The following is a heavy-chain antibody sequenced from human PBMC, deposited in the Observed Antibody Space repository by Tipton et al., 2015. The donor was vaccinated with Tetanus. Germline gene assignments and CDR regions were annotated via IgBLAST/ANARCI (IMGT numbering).Heavy chain of an antibody. V-gene: IGHV4-61*08. CDR1: GGSVRSGDYS. J-gene: IGHJ4*02. Sequence: TLSLTCTVSGGSVRSGDYSWNWIRQPPGKGLEWLAYVSYSGRTNYNSSLKSRVTMSLDTSTNQFSLRLTSATAADTAVYFCARHPPPYYYGSGSYLDYWGQGTPVTVSS. CDR3: ARHPPPYYYGSGSYLDY. CDR2: VSYSGRT. D-gene: IGHD3-10*01.